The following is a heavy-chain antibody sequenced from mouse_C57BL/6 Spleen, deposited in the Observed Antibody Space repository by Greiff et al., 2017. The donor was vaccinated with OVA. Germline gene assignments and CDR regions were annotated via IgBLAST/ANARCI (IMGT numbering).Heavy chain of an antibody. CDR2: ISDGGSYT. J-gene: IGHJ4*01. Sequence: DVHLVESGGGLVKPGGSLKLSCAASGFTFSSYAMSWVRQTPEKRLEWVATISDGGSYTYYPDNVKGRFTISRDNAKNNLYLQMSHLKSEDTAMYYCARVGRYYAMDYWGQGTSVTVSS. V-gene: IGHV5-4*01. CDR3: ARVGRYYAMDY. CDR1: GFTFSSYA. D-gene: IGHD4-1*01.